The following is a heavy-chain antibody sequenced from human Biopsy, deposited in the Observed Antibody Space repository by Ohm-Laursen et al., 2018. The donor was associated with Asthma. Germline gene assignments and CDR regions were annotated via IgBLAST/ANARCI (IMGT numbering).Heavy chain of an antibody. CDR2: ISAYNGNT. D-gene: IGHD1-26*01. CDR3: ARDGPVGAPSDY. CDR1: GDILSSFG. Sequence: SVKVSCKSHGDILSSFGIKWVRKAPGQGLEWMGWISAYNGNTNYAQKLQGRVTMTTDTSTSTAYMELRSLRSDDTAVYYCARDGPVGAPSDYWGQGTLVTVSS. J-gene: IGHJ4*02. V-gene: IGHV1-18*01.